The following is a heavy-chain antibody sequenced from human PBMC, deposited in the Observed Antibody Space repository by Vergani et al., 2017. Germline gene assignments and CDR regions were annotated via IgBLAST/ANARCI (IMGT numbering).Heavy chain of an antibody. CDR3: ARESLYCSGGSCYSDGMDV. V-gene: IGHV4-59*01. D-gene: IGHD2-15*01. CDR2: IYYSGST. CDR1: GGSISRYY. J-gene: IGHJ6*02. Sequence: QVQLQESGPGLVKPSETLSLTCTVSGGSISRYYWSWIRQPPGKGLEWIGYIYYSGSTNYNPSLKSRVTISVDTSKNQFSVKLSSVTAADTAVYYCARESLYCSGGSCYSDGMDVWGQGTTVTVSS.